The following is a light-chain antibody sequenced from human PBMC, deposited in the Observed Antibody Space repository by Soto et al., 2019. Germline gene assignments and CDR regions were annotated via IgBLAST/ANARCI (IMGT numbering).Light chain of an antibody. Sequence: EIGVTLSPGTXSLYPGQRAPHPCRVSQRVSRSYAAWYKKKTGKAXRXXTYGESSRETGIHERLRRSGSGHDFNINISRLPPEDFVTYYCQEANSSPLTFGGGTKVDI. CDR1: QRVSRSY. CDR2: GES. J-gene: IGKJ4*01. CDR3: QEANSSPLT. V-gene: IGKV3-20*01.